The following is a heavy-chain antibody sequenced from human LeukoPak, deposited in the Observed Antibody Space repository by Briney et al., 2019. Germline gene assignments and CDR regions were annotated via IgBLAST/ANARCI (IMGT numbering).Heavy chain of an antibody. V-gene: IGHV4-34*01. J-gene: IGHJ4*02. D-gene: IGHD5-18*01. CDR1: GGSFSGYY. CDR3: ARAPGYSYGDGFDY. CDR2: INHSGST. Sequence: SETLSLTCAVYGGSFSGYYWSWIRQPPGKGLEWIGEINHSGSTNYNPSLKSRVTISVDTSKNQFPLKLSSVTAADTAVYYCARAPGYSYGDGFDYWGQGTLVAVSS.